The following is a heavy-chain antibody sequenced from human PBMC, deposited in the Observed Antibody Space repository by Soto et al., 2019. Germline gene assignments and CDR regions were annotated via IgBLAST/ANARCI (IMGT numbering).Heavy chain of an antibody. CDR1: GGSISSSNW. CDR2: IYHSGST. J-gene: IGHJ4*02. CDR3: ARLGGYYQTLDS. Sequence: SETLSLTCTVSGGSISSSNWWSWVRQPPGKGLEWIGEIYHSGSTNYNPSLKSRVTISVDKSKNQFSLKLRSVTAADTAVYYCARLGGYYQTLDSWGQGTRVTVSS. V-gene: IGHV4-4*02. D-gene: IGHD3-22*01.